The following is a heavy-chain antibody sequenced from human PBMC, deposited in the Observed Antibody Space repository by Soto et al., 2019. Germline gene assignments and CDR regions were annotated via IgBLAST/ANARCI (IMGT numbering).Heavy chain of an antibody. CDR2: IYYSGST. D-gene: IGHD5-12*01. J-gene: IGHJ4*02. CDR1: GGSISSGGYY. V-gene: IGHV4-31*03. CDR3: ARGRMATIKSGAFDY. Sequence: QVQLQESGPGLVKPSQTLSLTCTVSGGSISSGGYYWSWIRQHPGKGLEWIGYIYYSGSTYYNPFLKSRVNITVDTSKNQFSLKLSSVTAADTAVYYCARGRMATIKSGAFDYWGQGTLVTVSS.